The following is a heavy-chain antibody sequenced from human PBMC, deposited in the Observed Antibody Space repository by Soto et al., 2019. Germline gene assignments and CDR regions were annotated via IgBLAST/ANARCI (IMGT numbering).Heavy chain of an antibody. V-gene: IGHV4-34*01. J-gene: IGHJ4*02. Sequence: SETLSLTCAVYGGSFSGYYWSWIRQPPGKGLEWIGEINHSGSTNYNPSLKSRVTISVDTSKNQFSLKLSSVTAADTAVYYCASSERYGSGSYYRPWLKYFDYWGQGTLVTVSS. D-gene: IGHD3-10*01. CDR3: ASSERYGSGSYYRPWLKYFDY. CDR2: INHSGST. CDR1: GGSFSGYY.